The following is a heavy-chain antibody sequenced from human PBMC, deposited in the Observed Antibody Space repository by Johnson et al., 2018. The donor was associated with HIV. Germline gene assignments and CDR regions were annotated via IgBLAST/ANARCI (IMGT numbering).Heavy chain of an antibody. CDR1: GFNFSSYW. V-gene: IGHV3-7*01. D-gene: IGHD3-10*01. CDR2: IKQDGSEK. CDR3: ARGNLYYSTDAFDI. Sequence: VQLVESEGGLVQPGGSLRLSCSASGFNFSSYWMTWVRQAPGKGLEWVANIKQDGSEKNYLDSVKGRFTISRDNAKNALFLHMNSLRVEDTAVYYCARGNLYYSTDAFDIWGQGTMVTVSS. J-gene: IGHJ3*02.